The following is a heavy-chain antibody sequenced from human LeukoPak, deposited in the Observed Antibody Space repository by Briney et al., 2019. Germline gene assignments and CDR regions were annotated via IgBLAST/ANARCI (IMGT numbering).Heavy chain of an antibody. CDR1: GGSISSSSYY. V-gene: IGHV4-39*01. CDR3: ASGHIVVVPAAEAFDY. D-gene: IGHD2-2*01. CDR2: IYYSGST. J-gene: IGHJ4*02. Sequence: SETLSLTCTVSGGSISSSSYYWGWIRQPPGKGLEWIGSIYYSGSTYYNPSLKSRVTISVDTSKNQFSLKLSSVTAADTAVYYCASGHIVVVPAAEAFDYWGQGTLVTVSS.